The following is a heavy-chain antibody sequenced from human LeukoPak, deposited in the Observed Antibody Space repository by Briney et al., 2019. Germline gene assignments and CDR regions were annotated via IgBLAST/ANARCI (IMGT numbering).Heavy chain of an antibody. D-gene: IGHD4-23*01. V-gene: IGHV1-69*05. CDR2: IIPIFCTA. CDR3: ARDSSGGEFDP. Sequence: ASVKVSCKASGGTFSSYAISWVGQAPGQGLEWMGGIIPIFCTANYAQKFQGRVTITTDESTSTAYMELSSLRSEDTAVYYCARDSSGGEFDPWGQGTLVTVSS. J-gene: IGHJ5*02. CDR1: GGTFSSYA.